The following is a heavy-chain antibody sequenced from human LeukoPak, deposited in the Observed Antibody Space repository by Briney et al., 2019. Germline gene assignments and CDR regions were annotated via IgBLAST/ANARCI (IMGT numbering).Heavy chain of an antibody. CDR2: ISAYNGNT. CDR1: GYTFTSYG. J-gene: IGHJ4*02. V-gene: IGHV1-18*01. Sequence: GASVKVSCKASGYTFTSYGISWVRRAPGQGLEWMGWISAYNGNTNYAQKLQGRVTMTTDTSTSTAYMELRSLRSDDTAVYYCARDFTFGGVIVPLDYWGQGTLVTVSS. CDR3: ARDFTFGGVIVPLDY. D-gene: IGHD3-16*02.